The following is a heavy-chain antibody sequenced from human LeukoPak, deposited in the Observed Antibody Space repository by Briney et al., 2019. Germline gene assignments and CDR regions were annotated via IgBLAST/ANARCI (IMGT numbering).Heavy chain of an antibody. CDR2: IYYTGGA. J-gene: IGHJ5*02. D-gene: IGHD6-19*01. CDR3: ARVPPYSSGRGGFDP. V-gene: IGHV4-59*01. CDR1: GVSISSYD. Sequence: SGTLSLTCTVSGVSISSYDWTWIRQPPEKGLEWVWYIYYTGGAYYYPSLKSRVTISVDTSNNQSSLKLSSVAVADTAVYFCARVPPYSSGRGGFDPWGQGTLVTVSS.